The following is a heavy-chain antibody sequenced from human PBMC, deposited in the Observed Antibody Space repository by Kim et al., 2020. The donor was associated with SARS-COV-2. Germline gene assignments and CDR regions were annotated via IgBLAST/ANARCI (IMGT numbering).Heavy chain of an antibody. CDR3: ARDLMIVVVTAYYYGMDV. J-gene: IGHJ6*02. V-gene: IGHV3-11*06. D-gene: IGHD3-22*01. Sequence: KGRFTISRDNAKNSLYLQMNSLRAEDTAVYYCARDLMIVVVTAYYYGMDVWGQGTTVTVSS.